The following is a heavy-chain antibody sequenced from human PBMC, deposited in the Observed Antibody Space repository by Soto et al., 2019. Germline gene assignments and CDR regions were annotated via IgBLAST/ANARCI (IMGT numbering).Heavy chain of an antibody. J-gene: IGHJ4*02. CDR3: ARDSLYYDSSGYEFDY. Sequence: ASVKVSCKASGYTFTSYGISWVRQAPGQGLEWMGWISAYNGNTNYAQKLQGRVTMTTDTSTSTAYMELRSLRSDDTAVYYCARDSLYYDSSGYEFDYWGQGTLVTVSS. CDR2: ISAYNGNT. CDR1: GYTFTSYG. V-gene: IGHV1-18*01. D-gene: IGHD3-22*01.